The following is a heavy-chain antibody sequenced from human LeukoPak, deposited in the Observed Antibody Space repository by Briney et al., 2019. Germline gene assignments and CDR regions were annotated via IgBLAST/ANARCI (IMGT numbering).Heavy chain of an antibody. CDR2: INVYDGNT. CDR3: ARDSGYCSGDSCNSYYGMDV. V-gene: IGHV1-18*01. D-gene: IGHD2-15*01. CDR1: GYTFTSYG. J-gene: IGHJ6*02. Sequence: ASVKVSCKASGYTFTSYGVSWVRQAPGRGLEWMGWINVYDGNTKYGQNLQGRVTMTTDTSTSTAYMELRSLGSGDTAVYYCARDSGYCSGDSCNSYYGMDVWGQGTTVTVSS.